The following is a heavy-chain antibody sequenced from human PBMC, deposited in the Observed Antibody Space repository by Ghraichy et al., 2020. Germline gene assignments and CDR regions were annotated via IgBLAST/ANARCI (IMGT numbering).Heavy chain of an antibody. CDR3: ARDQPSYYYYDSSGLDAFDI. CDR2: TYYRSKWYN. CDR1: GDSVSSNSAA. D-gene: IGHD3-22*01. J-gene: IGHJ3*02. Sequence: SETLSLTCAISGDSVSSNSAAWNWIRQSPSRGLEWLGRTYYRSKWYNDYAVSVKSRITINPDTSKNQFSLQLNSVTPEDTAVYYCARDQPSYYYYDSSGLDAFDIWGQGTMVTVSS. V-gene: IGHV6-1*01.